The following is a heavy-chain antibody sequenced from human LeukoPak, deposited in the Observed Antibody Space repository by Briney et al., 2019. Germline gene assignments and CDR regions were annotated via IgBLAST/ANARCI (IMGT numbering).Heavy chain of an antibody. V-gene: IGHV5-51*01. CDR3: ARPDYDFWSGYQNWYFDL. CDR1: GYSFSNYW. CDR2: IYVGDSDT. D-gene: IGHD3-3*01. Sequence: GESLKISCKGSGYSFSNYWIGWVRQMPGKGLEWMGIIYVGDSDTRYSPSFQGQVTISADKSINTAYLQWSSLKASDTAMYYCARPDYDFWSGYQNWYFDLWGRGTLVTVSS. J-gene: IGHJ2*01.